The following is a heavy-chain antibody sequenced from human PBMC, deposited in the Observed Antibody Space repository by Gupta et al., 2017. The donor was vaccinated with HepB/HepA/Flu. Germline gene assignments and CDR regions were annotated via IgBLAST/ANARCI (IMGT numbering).Heavy chain of an antibody. D-gene: IGHD3-10*01. J-gene: IGHJ4*02. Sequence: VQLQESGPRLVKPSETLSLTCTVFGASINSYYWSWIRQPPGRGLEWIGYIYYSGDANYNPALKNRVTMSIDTSKNQFSLKLNSVTAADTAVYYCARDSGGDFDYWGQGSLVTVSS. CDR1: GASINSYY. CDR3: ARDSGGDFDY. CDR2: IYYSGDA. V-gene: IGHV4-59*01.